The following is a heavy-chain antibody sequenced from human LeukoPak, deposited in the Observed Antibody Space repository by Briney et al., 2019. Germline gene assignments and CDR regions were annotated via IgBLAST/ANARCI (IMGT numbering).Heavy chain of an antibody. CDR1: GYTFATYW. V-gene: IGHV5-51*01. CDR2: IYPGDSDT. Sequence: GESLKISCKGSGYTFATYWIGWVRQMPGKGLEWMGIIYPGDSDTRYSPSFQGLVTTSADKTTSTAYLQWSSLKASDSAMYYCARTGIAVAGVDYWGQGTLVTVSS. CDR3: ARTGIAVAGVDY. J-gene: IGHJ4*02. D-gene: IGHD6-19*01.